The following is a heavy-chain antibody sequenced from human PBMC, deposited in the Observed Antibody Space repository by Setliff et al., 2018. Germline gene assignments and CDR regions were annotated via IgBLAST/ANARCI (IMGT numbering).Heavy chain of an antibody. J-gene: IGHJ6*03. CDR2: TIPMFGTT. V-gene: IGHV1-69*05. CDR1: GATFSSYG. Sequence: SVKVSCKASGATFSSYGISWVRQAPGQGLEWMGGTIPMFGTTEYAQKFQGRLTIITDESTNTAFMQLSSLRSDDTAVYYCVREGVDSRSSTDYRYYMDVWGKGTTVTVT. D-gene: IGHD3-22*01. CDR3: VREGVDSRSSTDYRYYMDV.